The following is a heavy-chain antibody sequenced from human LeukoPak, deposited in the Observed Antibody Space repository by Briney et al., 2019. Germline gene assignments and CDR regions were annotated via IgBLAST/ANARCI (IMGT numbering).Heavy chain of an antibody. CDR2: INAGNGNT. CDR3: ARRLDGY. Sequence: ASVKVSCKASGYTFTSYAMHWVRQAPGQRLEWMGWINAGNGNTKYSQKFQGRVTMTTDTSTSTAYMELRSLRSEDTAVYYCARRLDGYWGQGTLVTVSS. D-gene: IGHD3/OR15-3a*01. CDR1: GYTFTSYA. J-gene: IGHJ4*02. V-gene: IGHV1-3*01.